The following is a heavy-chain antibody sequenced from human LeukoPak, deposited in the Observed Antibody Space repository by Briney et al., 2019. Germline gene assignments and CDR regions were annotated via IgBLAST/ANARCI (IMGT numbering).Heavy chain of an antibody. Sequence: GSLRLSCAASGFTFSDYYMSWIRQPPGKGLEWIGEINHSGSTNYNPSLKSRVTISVDTSKNQFSLKLSSVTAADTAVYYCARRRTGASRYFDLWGRGTLVTVSS. V-gene: IGHV4-34*01. J-gene: IGHJ2*01. D-gene: IGHD3/OR15-3a*01. CDR1: GFTFSDYY. CDR3: ARRRTGASRYFDL. CDR2: INHSGST.